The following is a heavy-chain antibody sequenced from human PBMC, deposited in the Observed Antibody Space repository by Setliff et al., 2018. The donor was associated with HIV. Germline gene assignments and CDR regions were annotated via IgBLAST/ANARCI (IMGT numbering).Heavy chain of an antibody. CDR1: GYTFTSYA. J-gene: IGHJ3*02. Sequence: ASVKVSCKASGYTFTSYAINWVRQAPGQGLEWMGGIIPVFGTANYAQNFQGRVTITADESTSTAYMELSSLRSEDTAVYYCARGMYSSGWYDAFDIWGQGTMVTVSS. V-gene: IGHV1-69*13. CDR3: ARGMYSSGWYDAFDI. D-gene: IGHD6-19*01. CDR2: IIPVFGTA.